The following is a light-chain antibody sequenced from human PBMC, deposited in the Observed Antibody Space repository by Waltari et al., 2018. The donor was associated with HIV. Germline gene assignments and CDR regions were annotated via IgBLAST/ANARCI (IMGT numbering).Light chain of an antibody. V-gene: IGKV2-28*01. CDR3: MQALQAPPAT. J-gene: IGKJ4*01. Sequence: EIVMTPSPLSLPVTPGEPAAMSCRSSQSLRHRDGFNYLDWYLQKPGQSPQLLIYLGSNRASGVPGRFSGGGSDTYFTLKISRVEAEDVGIYYCMQALQAPPATFGGGTRVEI. CDR1: QSLRHRDGFNY. CDR2: LGS.